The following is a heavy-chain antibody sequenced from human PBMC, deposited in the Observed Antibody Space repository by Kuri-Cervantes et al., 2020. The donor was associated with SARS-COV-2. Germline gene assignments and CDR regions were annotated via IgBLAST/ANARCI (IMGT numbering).Heavy chain of an antibody. CDR3: VQLQFGDYYDSSGYPDAFDI. J-gene: IGHJ3*02. CDR1: GYTFTGYY. CDR2: INPNSGGT. D-gene: IGHD3-22*01. Sequence: ASVKVSCKASGYTFTGYYMHWVRQAPGQGLEWMGRINPNSGGTNYAQKFQGRVTMTRDTSISTAYMELSRLRSDDTAVYYCVQLQFGDYYDSSGYPDAFDIWGQGTMVTVSS. V-gene: IGHV1-2*06.